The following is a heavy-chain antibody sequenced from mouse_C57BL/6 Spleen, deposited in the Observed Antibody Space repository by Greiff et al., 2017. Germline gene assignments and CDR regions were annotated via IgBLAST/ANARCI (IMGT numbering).Heavy chain of an antibody. D-gene: IGHD1-1*01. V-gene: IGHV14-4*01. CDR2: IDPENGDT. J-gene: IGHJ4*01. CDR1: GFNIKDDY. CDR3: TIFITTVVATGAMDY. Sequence: VQLKESGAELVRPGASVKLSCTASGFNIKDDYMHWVKQRPEQGLEWIRWIDPENGDTEYASKFQGKATITADTSSNTAYLQLSSLTSEDTAVYYCTIFITTVVATGAMDYWGQGTSVTVSS.